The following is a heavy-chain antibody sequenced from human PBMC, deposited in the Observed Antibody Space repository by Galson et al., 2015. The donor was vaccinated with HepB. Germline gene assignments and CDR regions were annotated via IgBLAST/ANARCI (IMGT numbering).Heavy chain of an antibody. D-gene: IGHD6-13*01. CDR1: GFTFSGSG. CDR3: TRPGYGSSWFLDYSHGMDI. V-gene: IGHV3-73*01. CDR2: IRNRANNYAT. J-gene: IGHJ6*02. Sequence: SLRLSCAASGFTFSGSGIHWVRLASGKGLEWVGRIRNRANNYATAYAASVRGRFTVSRDDSKNRAYLQMNSLKTEDTAVYYCTRPGYGSSWFLDYSHGMDIWGQGTPVTVS.